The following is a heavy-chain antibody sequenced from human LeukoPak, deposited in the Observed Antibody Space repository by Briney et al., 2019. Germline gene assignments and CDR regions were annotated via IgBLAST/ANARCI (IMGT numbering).Heavy chain of an antibody. J-gene: IGHJ5*02. D-gene: IGHD6-13*01. CDR1: GFTFSSYS. CDR3: ARCGIAAAGTRPCWFDP. CDR2: ISSSSRYI. V-gene: IGHV3-21*01. Sequence: GGSLRLSCAASGFTFSSYSMNWVRQAPGKGLEWVSSISSSSRYIYYADSVKGRFTISRDNAKNSLYLQTNSLRAEDTAVYYCARCGIAAAGTRPCWFDPWGQGTLVTVSS.